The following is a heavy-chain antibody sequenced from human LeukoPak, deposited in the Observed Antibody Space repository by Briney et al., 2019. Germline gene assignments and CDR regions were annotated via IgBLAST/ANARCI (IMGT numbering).Heavy chain of an antibody. CDR3: ARMITMIVVDDAFDI. CDR1: GYTFTSYG. J-gene: IGHJ3*02. Sequence: APVNVSCKASGYTFTSYGISWVRQAPGQGLEWMGWINPNSGGTNYAQKFQGRVTMTRDTSISTAYMELSRLRSDDTAVYYCARMITMIVVDDAFDIWGQGTMVTVSS. V-gene: IGHV1-2*02. D-gene: IGHD3-22*01. CDR2: INPNSGGT.